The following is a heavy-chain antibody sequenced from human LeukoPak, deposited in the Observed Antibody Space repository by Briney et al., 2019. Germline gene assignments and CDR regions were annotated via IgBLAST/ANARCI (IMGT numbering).Heavy chain of an antibody. V-gene: IGHV3-23*01. CDR2: ISGSGGST. CDR3: TKEVGHHDSSGLHYYFDS. J-gene: IGHJ4*02. CDR1: GFTFSSYG. Sequence: GGSLRLSCAASGFTFSSYGMSWVRQAPGKGLEWVSAISGSGGSTYYAHSVKGRFIISRDNSKNTLYLQMNSLRAEDTAVYYCTKEVGHHDSSGLHYYFDSWGQGTLVTVSS. D-gene: IGHD3-22*01.